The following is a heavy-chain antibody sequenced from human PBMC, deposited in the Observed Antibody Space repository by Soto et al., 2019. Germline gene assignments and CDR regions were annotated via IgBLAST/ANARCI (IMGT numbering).Heavy chain of an antibody. J-gene: IGHJ4*02. CDR2: IFYSGTT. CDR1: AGSISRGGFH. Sequence: SETLSLTYTVSAGSISRGGFHWISISQHPGKGLEWIGYIFYSGTTYYNPSLKSRVTISVDTSKNQFSLKLSSVTAADTAVYYCARTVLGYDSSGYQDYWGQGTLVTVS. D-gene: IGHD3-22*01. V-gene: IGHV4-31*03. CDR3: ARTVLGYDSSGYQDY.